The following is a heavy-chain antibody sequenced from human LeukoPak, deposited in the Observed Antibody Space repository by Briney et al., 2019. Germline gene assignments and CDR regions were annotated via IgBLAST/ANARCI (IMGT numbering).Heavy chain of an antibody. J-gene: IGHJ6*03. CDR1: GFTFSSYS. V-gene: IGHV3-48*01. CDR3: ASLHFGVVSLLDYYMDV. D-gene: IGHD3-3*01. CDR2: ISSSSSTI. Sequence: PGGSLRLSCAASGFTFSSYSMNWVRQAPGKGLEWVSYISSSSSTIYYADSVKGRFTISRDNSKNTLYLQMNSLRAEDTAVYYCASLHFGVVSLLDYYMDVWGKGTTVTVSS.